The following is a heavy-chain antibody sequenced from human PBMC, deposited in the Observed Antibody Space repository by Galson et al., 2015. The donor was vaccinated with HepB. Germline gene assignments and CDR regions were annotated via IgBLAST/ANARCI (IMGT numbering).Heavy chain of an antibody. V-gene: IGHV3-23*01. CDR3: ARDGGYYWFDS. Sequence: SGAEVKKPGASVKVSCKASGGTFSSYAMSWVRQAPGKGLEWISAITGSGGNTYYADSVKGRFTVSRDNAKNTLYLQMNSLSAEDTAVYYCARDGGYYWFDSWGQGTLVTVSS. CDR1: GGTFSSYA. J-gene: IGHJ5*01. D-gene: IGHD2-21*01. CDR2: ITGSGGNT.